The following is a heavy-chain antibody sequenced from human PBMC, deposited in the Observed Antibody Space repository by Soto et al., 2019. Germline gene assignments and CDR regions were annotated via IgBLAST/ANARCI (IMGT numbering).Heavy chain of an antibody. D-gene: IGHD5-12*01. Sequence: QLQLQESGPGLVRPSETLSLTCTVSGGSVSSSSYFWGWIRQSPGKGLEWIGNIHYDGTTYYHASLKSRVTISVDTPKNQFSLKLNSVTAADSAVYSCARGLGYYFDSWGQGTLVTVSS. CDR2: IHYDGTT. J-gene: IGHJ4*02. CDR1: GGSVSSSSYF. V-gene: IGHV4-39*01. CDR3: ARGLGYYFDS.